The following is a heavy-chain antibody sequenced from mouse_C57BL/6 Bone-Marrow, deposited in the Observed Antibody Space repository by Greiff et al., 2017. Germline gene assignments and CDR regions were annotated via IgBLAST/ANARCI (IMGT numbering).Heavy chain of an antibody. V-gene: IGHV1-64*01. CDR2: IHPNSGST. J-gene: IGHJ1*03. D-gene: IGHD1-1*01. CDR3: ASPYYGSSYWYFDV. Sequence: VQLQQPGAELVKPGASVKLSCKASGYTFTSYWMHWVKQRPGQGLEWIGMIHPNSGSTNYNEKFKSKATLTVDKSSSTAYMQLSSLTSEDSAVYYGASPYYGSSYWYFDVWGTGTTVTVSS. CDR1: GYTFTSYW.